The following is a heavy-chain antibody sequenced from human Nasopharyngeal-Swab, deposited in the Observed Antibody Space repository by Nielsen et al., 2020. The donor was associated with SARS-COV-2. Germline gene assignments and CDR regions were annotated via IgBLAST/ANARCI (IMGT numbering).Heavy chain of an antibody. CDR3: ASNYGDYAESRARFDY. CDR2: INHSGST. J-gene: IGHJ4*02. V-gene: IGHV4-34*01. Sequence: WIRQPSGKGLEWIGEINHSGSTNYNPSLKSRVTISVDTSKNQFSLKLSSVTAADTAVYYCASNYGDYAESRARFDYWGQGTLVTVSS. D-gene: IGHD4-17*01.